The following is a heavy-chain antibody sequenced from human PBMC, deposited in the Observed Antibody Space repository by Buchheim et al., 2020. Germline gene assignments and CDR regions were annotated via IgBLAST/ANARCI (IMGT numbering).Heavy chain of an antibody. CDR3: ARANYDFWSGYYSSYFDY. CDR1: GFTFSSYS. V-gene: IGHV3-48*01. CDR2: ISSSSSTI. J-gene: IGHJ4*02. Sequence: EVQLVESGGGLVQPGGSLRLSCAASGFTFSSYSMNWVRQAPGKGLEWVSYISSSSSTIYYADSVKGRFTISRDNAKNSLYLQMNSLRAEDTAVYYCARANYDFWSGYYSSYFDYWGQGTL. D-gene: IGHD3-3*01.